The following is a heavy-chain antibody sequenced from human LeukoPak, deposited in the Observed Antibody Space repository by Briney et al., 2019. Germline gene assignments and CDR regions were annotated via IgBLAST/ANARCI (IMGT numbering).Heavy chain of an antibody. D-gene: IGHD2-15*01. Sequence: PGGSLRLSCAASGFTFSHYNMKWVRQAPGKGLEWVSSISTSSSYIYYADSVKGRFTISRDNAKNSLYLQMNSLRAEDAAVYYCARAPVTSCRGAFCYPFDYWGQGTLVTVSS. J-gene: IGHJ4*02. CDR3: ARAPVTSCRGAFCYPFDY. V-gene: IGHV3-21*04. CDR1: GFTFSHYN. CDR2: ISTSSSYI.